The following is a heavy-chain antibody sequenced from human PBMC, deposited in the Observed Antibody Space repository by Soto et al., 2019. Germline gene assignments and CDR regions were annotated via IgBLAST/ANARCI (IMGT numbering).Heavy chain of an antibody. J-gene: IGHJ3*02. CDR1: GFIFSSYV. CDR3: AKGDWADI. D-gene: IGHD2-21*01. V-gene: IGHV3-23*01. CDR2: VGASGDYT. Sequence: VQLLESGGDLVQPGGSLRLSCAASGFIFSSYVMTWVRQAPGKGLEWVSSVGASGDYTYYADSVKGRFSTSRDNSQNKLYLQMNSLIAEDTALYYCAKGDWADIWGQGTMVTVST.